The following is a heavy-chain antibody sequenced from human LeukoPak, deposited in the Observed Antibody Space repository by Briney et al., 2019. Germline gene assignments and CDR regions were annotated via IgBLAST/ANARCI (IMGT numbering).Heavy chain of an antibody. CDR2: INHSGST. CDR3: ARGQLGYCSSTSCSNWFDP. CDR1: GGSFSGYY. D-gene: IGHD2-2*01. J-gene: IGHJ5*02. V-gene: IGHV4-34*01. Sequence: PSETLSLTCAAYGGSFSGYYWSWIRQPPGKGLEWIGEINHSGSTNYNPSLKSRVTISVDTSKNQFSLKLSSVTAADTAVYYCARGQLGYCSSTSCSNWFDPWGQGTLVTVSS.